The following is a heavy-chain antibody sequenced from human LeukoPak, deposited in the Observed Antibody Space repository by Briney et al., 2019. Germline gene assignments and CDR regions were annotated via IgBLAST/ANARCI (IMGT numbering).Heavy chain of an antibody. CDR2: ISYDGSNK. CDR1: GLTFSSYA. Sequence: PGGSLGLSCAASGLTFSSYAMHWVRQAPGKGLEWVAVISYDGSNKYYADSVKGRFTISRDNSKNTLYLQMNSLRAEDTAVYYCARDGCMLCNRPLNWFDPWGQGTLVTVSS. J-gene: IGHJ5*02. D-gene: IGHD2-8*01. V-gene: IGHV3-30-3*01. CDR3: ARDGCMLCNRPLNWFDP.